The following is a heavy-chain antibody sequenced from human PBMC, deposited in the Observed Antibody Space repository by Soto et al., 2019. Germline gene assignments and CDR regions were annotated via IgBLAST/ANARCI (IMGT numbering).Heavy chain of an antibody. D-gene: IGHD3-22*01. CDR3: ARQPYDSTGYYYGA. J-gene: IGHJ4*02. CDR2: MYSGGNT. Sequence: SETLSLTCTVSGGSFSSSTYYWGWIRQPPGKGLEWIGSMYSGGNTYYNPSLKSRVTVSVDTSKNHFSLKLTSVTAADTAMYYCARQPYDSTGYYYGAWAQRTLVTVSS. CDR1: GGSFSSSTYY. V-gene: IGHV4-39*01.